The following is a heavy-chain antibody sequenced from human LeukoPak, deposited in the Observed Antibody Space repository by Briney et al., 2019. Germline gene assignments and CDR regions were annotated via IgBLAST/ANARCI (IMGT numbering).Heavy chain of an antibody. CDR2: IKQDGSKK. V-gene: IGHV3-7*04. CDR1: GFPFSSYW. CDR3: TRVGYIDEGIDY. D-gene: IGHD5-24*01. J-gene: IGHJ4*02. Sequence: PWGSLRPSCVASGFPFSSYWMTLVRQAPGKGLEWVANIKQDGSKKSYVDSVKGRFTISRDNAKNSLYLQMNSLRAEDTAIYYCTRVGYIDEGIDYWGQGTLVTVSS.